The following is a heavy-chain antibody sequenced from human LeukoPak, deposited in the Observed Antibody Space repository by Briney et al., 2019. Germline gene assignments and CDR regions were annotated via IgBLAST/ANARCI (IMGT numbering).Heavy chain of an antibody. Sequence: GGSLRLSCAASGFTFSSYWMSWVRQAPGKGLEWVANIKQDGSEKYYVDSVKGRFTISRDNAKNSLYLQMNSLRAEDTAVYYCARDGELRYFDWLSLGNLDYWGQGTLVTVSS. CDR3: ARDGELRYFDWLSLGNLDY. CDR2: IKQDGSEK. V-gene: IGHV3-7*03. CDR1: GFTFSSYW. J-gene: IGHJ4*02. D-gene: IGHD3-9*01.